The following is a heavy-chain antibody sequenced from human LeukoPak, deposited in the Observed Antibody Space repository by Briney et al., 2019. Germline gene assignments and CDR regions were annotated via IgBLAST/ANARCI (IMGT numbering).Heavy chain of an antibody. Sequence: ASVKVSCEASRYSFTSYGISGVREARGPGREGGGWISAYRGNTNCAQKLGGRVTMTTATSTRTASMELRSLRSDDTAVYSCAGLEGAVAGFFYWGQGTLVTVSS. J-gene: IGHJ4*02. V-gene: IGHV1-18*01. CDR2: ISAYRGNT. CDR1: RYSFTSYG. D-gene: IGHD6-19*01. CDR3: AGLEGAVAGFFY.